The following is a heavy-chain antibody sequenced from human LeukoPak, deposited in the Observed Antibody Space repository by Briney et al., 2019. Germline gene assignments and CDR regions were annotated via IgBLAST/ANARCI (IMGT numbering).Heavy chain of an antibody. CDR2: IIPILGIA. D-gene: IGHD6-13*01. V-gene: IGHV1-69*04. Sequence: ASVKVSCKASGGTFSSYAISWVRQAPGQGLEWMGRIIPILGIANYAQKFQGRVTITADKSTSTAYMELSSLRSEDTAVYYCAQHNLAAADPYDYWGQGTLVTVSS. CDR1: GGTFSSYA. J-gene: IGHJ4*02. CDR3: AQHNLAAADPYDY.